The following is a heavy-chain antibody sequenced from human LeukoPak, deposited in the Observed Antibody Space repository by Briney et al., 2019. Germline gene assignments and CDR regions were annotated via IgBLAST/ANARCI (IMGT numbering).Heavy chain of an antibody. D-gene: IGHD6-13*01. CDR1: GFTFSSYS. V-gene: IGHV3-21*01. CDR3: AREETVAGTWYGMDV. Sequence: GGSLRLSCAASGFTFSSYSMNWVRQAPGKGLEWVSSISSSSYIYYADSVKGRFTISRDNAKNSLYLQMNSLRAEDTAVYYCAREETVAGTWYGMDVWGQGTTVTVSS. J-gene: IGHJ6*02. CDR2: ISSSSYI.